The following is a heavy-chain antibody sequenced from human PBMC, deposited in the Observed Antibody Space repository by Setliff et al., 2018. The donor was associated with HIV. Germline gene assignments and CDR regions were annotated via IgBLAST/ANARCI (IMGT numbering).Heavy chain of an antibody. CDR3: AKAHWDPLSPDY. V-gene: IGHV3-9*01. J-gene: IGHJ4*02. D-gene: IGHD1-26*01. CDR2: ISWNSGSK. Sequence: SLRLSCAASGFTFNNSHWMHWVRQAPGKGLMWVSGISWNSGSKDYADSVKGRFTISRDNGKKSLYLVMTSLRRDDTAVYFCAKAHWDPLSPDYWGQGTLVTVSS. CDR1: GFTFNNSH.